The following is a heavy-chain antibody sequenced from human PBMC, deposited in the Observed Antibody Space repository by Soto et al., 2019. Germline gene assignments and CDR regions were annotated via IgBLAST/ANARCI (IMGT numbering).Heavy chain of an antibody. Sequence: PGGSLRLSCAASGFAFSSYAMSWVRQAPGKGLEWVSAISGSGGSTYYADSVKGRFTISRGNSKNTLYLQMNSLRAEDTAVYYCAKGSRFMAAAGTVAEYFQHWGQGTLVTVSS. D-gene: IGHD6-13*01. CDR2: ISGSGGST. CDR1: GFAFSSYA. J-gene: IGHJ1*01. V-gene: IGHV3-23*01. CDR3: AKGSRFMAAAGTVAEYFQH.